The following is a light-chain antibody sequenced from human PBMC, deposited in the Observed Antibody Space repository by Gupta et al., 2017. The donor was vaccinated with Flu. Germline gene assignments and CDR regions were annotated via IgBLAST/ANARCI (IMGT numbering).Light chain of an antibody. CDR1: QSVSSSY. V-gene: IGKV3-20*01. J-gene: IGKJ3*01. CDR2: GAS. CDR3: RQEGSSPLT. Sequence: DIVFTQSPGTLSFSPGERATLSCRASQSVSSSYLAWYQQKPGQAPRLLIYGASSRATGIPDRFSGSRSGTEFTLTIIRLEPEDYAVYYCRQEGSSPLTFGHGTKVDIK.